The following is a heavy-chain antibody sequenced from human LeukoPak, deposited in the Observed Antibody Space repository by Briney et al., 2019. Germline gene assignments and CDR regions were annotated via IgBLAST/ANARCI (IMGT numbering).Heavy chain of an antibody. CDR2: INSDGSST. CDR3: SIDPVGTGHMDF. D-gene: IGHD1-1*01. J-gene: IGHJ6*03. V-gene: IGHV3-74*01. CDR1: GFTFSSYW. Sequence: GGSLRLSCAVSGFTFSSYWMHWVRQAPGKGLVWVARINSDGSSTSYADFVKGRFTISRDNAKHTLYLQMNRLRAEDTAVYYCSIDPVGTGHMDFWGKGTTVTVPS.